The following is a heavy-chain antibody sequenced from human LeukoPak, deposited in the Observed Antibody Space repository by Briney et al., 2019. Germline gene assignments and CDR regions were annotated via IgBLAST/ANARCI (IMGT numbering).Heavy chain of an antibody. D-gene: IGHD6-13*01. J-gene: IGHJ5*02. CDR1: GFTFNSHA. CDR2: ISGSGGST. Sequence: HAGGSLRLSCAASGFTFNSHAMSWVRQAPGKGLEWVSAISGSGGSTYYADSVKGRFTISRDNSKNTLYLQMNGLGAEDTAIYYCTREVASSWYLGWFDPWGQGTLVTVSS. V-gene: IGHV3-23*01. CDR3: TREVASSWYLGWFDP.